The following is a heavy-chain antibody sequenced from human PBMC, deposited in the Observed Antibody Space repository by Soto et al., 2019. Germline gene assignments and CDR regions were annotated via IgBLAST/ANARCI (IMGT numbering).Heavy chain of an antibody. D-gene: IGHD1-26*01. J-gene: IGHJ6*03. Sequence: HPGGSLRLSCAASGFTFSSYGMHWVRQAPGKGLEWVAGISNDGSNKNYADSVKGRFTISRDNAKNTLYLQMNSLRAEDTAVYYCARPATGYYYYYMDVWGKGTTVTV. CDR3: ARPATGYYYYYMDV. CDR2: ISNDGSNK. CDR1: GFTFSSYG. V-gene: IGHV3-30*03.